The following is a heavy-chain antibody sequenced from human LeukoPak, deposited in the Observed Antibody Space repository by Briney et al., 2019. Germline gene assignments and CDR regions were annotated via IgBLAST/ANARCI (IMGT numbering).Heavy chain of an antibody. CDR3: ARAYEVRLRYFDWLLSRSPAFDI. D-gene: IGHD3-9*01. J-gene: IGHJ3*02. CDR1: GGSFSGYY. V-gene: IGHV4-34*01. CDR2: INHSESP. Sequence: SETLSLTCAVYGGSFSGYYWSGIRNPPGKGRGWLGEINHSESPNYNPSLKSRVTISVDTSKNQFSLKLSSVTAADTAVYYCARAYEVRLRYFDWLLSRSPAFDIWGQGTMVTVSS.